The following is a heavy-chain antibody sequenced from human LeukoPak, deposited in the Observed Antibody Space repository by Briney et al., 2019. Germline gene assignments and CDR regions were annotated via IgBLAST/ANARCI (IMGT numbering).Heavy chain of an antibody. J-gene: IGHJ4*02. Sequence: ASVKVSCKASGGTFSSYAISWVRQAPGQGLEWMGGIIPIFGTANYAQKFQGRVTITTDESTSTAYMELSSLRSEDTAVYYCAREGSRGGGQQLALDYWGQGTLVTVSS. D-gene: IGHD6-13*01. CDR3: AREGSRGGGQQLALDY. CDR1: GGTFSSYA. CDR2: IIPIFGTA. V-gene: IGHV1-69*05.